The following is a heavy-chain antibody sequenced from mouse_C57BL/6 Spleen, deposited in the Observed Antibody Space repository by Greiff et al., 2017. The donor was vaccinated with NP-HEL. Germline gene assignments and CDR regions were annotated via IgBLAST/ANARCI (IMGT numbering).Heavy chain of an antibody. Sequence: QVQLKQPGAELVRPGSSVKLSCKASGYTFTSYWMHWVKQRPIQGLEWIGNIDPSDSETHYNQKFKDKATLTVDKSSSTAYMQLSSLTSEDSAVYYCARGRFYGSNWYFDVWGTGTTVTVSS. V-gene: IGHV1-52*01. CDR3: ARGRFYGSNWYFDV. CDR2: IDPSDSET. D-gene: IGHD1-1*01. J-gene: IGHJ1*03. CDR1: GYTFTSYW.